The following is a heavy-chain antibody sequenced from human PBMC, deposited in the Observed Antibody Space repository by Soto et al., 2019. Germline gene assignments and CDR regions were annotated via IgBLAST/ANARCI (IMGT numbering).Heavy chain of an antibody. V-gene: IGHV4-30-2*01. J-gene: IGHJ5*01. CDR3: ARWWTYAPRFDS. Sequence: SGTLSLTCAVSVGSISSGDYSWSWIRQPPGRGLEWIGYIYHSGSTYYNPSLKSRVTISVDRSKNQFSLKLSSVTAADTAVYYCARWWTYAPRFDSWGQRTLVAVP. CDR1: VGSISSGDYS. D-gene: IGHD2-15*01. CDR2: IYHSGST.